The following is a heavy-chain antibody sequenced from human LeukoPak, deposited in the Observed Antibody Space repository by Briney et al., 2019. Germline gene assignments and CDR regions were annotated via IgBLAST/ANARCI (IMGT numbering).Heavy chain of an antibody. J-gene: IGHJ4*02. CDR2: INHSGST. D-gene: IGHD3-10*01. Sequence: SETLSLTCTVSGGSISSGGYYWSWIRQPPGQGLEWIGSINHSGSTYYNPSLKSRVTMSLDRSKNQFSLKLSSVTAADTAVYYCARDGSESYYDYWGQGTLVTVSS. CDR3: ARDGSESYYDY. CDR1: GGSISSGGYY. V-gene: IGHV4-30-2*01.